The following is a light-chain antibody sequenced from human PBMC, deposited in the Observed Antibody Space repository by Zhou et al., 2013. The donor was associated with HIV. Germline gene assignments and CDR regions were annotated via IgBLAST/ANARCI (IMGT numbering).Light chain of an antibody. CDR1: QTIATY. Sequence: DVQMTQSPPSLSASVGDRVTITCRASQTIATYLNWYQQTPGRAPKFLISAASSLQSGVPSRFSGSGSGTDFTLTISSLRPEDFATYYCQQTYNIPRTFGQGTTLDIK. J-gene: IGKJ1*01. V-gene: IGKV1-39*01. CDR2: AAS. CDR3: QQTYNIPRT.